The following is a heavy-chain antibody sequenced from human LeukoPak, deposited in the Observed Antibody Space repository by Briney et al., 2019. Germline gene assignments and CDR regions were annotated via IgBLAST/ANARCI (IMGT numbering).Heavy chain of an antibody. Sequence: GASVKVSCKVSGYTLTELSMHWVRQAPGRGLEWMGGFDPEDGETIYAQKFQGRVTMTEDTSTDTAYMELSSLRSEDTAVYYCATDPHYGDYRRKRRIWFDPWGQGTLVTVSS. CDR3: ATDPHYGDYRRKRRIWFDP. V-gene: IGHV1-24*01. J-gene: IGHJ5*02. CDR1: GYTLTELS. CDR2: FDPEDGET. D-gene: IGHD4-17*01.